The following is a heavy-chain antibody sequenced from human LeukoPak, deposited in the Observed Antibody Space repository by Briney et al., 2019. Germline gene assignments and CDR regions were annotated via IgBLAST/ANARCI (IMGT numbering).Heavy chain of an antibody. J-gene: IGHJ4*02. CDR1: GFTFSSYT. V-gene: IGHV3-23*01. CDR3: AKDYPLDY. CDR2: ISGSGGST. Sequence: GGSLRLSCAASGFTFSSYTMHWVRQAPGKGLEWVSAISGSGGSTYYADSVKGRFTISRDNSKNTVYLQMDTLRAEDTAVYYCAKDYPLDYWGQGALVTVSS.